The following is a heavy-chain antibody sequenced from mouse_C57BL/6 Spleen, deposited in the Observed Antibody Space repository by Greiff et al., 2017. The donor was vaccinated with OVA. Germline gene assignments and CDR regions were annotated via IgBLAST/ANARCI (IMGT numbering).Heavy chain of an antibody. CDR3: ARSYYYYAMDY. J-gene: IGHJ4*01. CDR2: IRNKANGYTT. CDR1: GFTFTDYY. D-gene: IGHD1-1*01. V-gene: IGHV7-3*01. Sequence: EVQLVESGGGLVQPGGSLSLSCAASGFTFTDYYMSWVRQPPGKALEWLGFIRNKANGYTTEYSVSGKGRFTIARDNSQSLLYLQMNALRAEDSATYYCARSYYYYAMDYWGQGTSVTVSS.